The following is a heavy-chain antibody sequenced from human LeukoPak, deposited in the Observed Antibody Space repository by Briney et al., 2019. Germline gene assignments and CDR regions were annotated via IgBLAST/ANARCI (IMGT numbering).Heavy chain of an antibody. J-gene: IGHJ5*02. CDR3: ARDDYRGVTNFDP. CDR1: GASITSFH. V-gene: IGHV4-4*07. D-gene: IGHD3-10*01. Sequence: SETLSLTCTVSGASITSFHWTWIRQPAGKGLEWIGLIYSSGSTIYNPSLQSRVAMSVDMTKNQLSLKLSSVTAADTAVYYCARDDYRGVTNFDPWGQGTLVTVSS. CDR2: IYSSGST.